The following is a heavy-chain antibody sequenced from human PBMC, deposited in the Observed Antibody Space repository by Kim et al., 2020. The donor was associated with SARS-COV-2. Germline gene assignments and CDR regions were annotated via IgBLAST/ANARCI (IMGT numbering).Heavy chain of an antibody. CDR1: GFSFNNFG. V-gene: IGHV3-30*18. D-gene: IGHD3-16*01. CDR2: ISYEGSKK. CDR3: AKDRSFFIITFGGESGGLDV. J-gene: IGHJ6*02. Sequence: GGSLRLSCAASGFSFNNFGMHWVRQAPGKGLEWVAVISYEGSKKYYADSLKGRFTISRDSSKNTLYLQMNSLRAEDTAVYYCAKDRSFFIITFGGESGGLDVWGQGTTVTVSS.